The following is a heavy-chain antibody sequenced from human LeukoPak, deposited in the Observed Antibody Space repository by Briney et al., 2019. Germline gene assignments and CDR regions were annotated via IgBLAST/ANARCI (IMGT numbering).Heavy chain of an antibody. CDR1: GGSISSYY. J-gene: IGHJ5*02. Sequence: SETLSLTRTVSGGSISSYYWSWIRQPAGKGLEWIGRIYTSGSTNYDPSLKSRVTMSVDTSKNQFSLKLSSVTAADTAVYYCARDAIVVVPAAMSHWFDPWGQGTLVTVSS. CDR3: ARDAIVVVPAAMSHWFDP. D-gene: IGHD2-2*01. V-gene: IGHV4-4*07. CDR2: IYTSGST.